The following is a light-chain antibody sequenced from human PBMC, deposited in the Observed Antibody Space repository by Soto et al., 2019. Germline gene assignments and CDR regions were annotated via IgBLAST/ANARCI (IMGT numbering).Light chain of an antibody. CDR1: QDINNF. J-gene: IGKJ2*01. CDR2: DAT. Sequence: DIQMTQSPSSLSASVGDRVTITCQASQDINNFLNWYQQKQGKAPEVLIYDATNLERGVPSRFSGSGSGTDFTLVISSLQPEDKAIYYCQQYGSLLATFGQGTKLEIK. CDR3: QQYGSLLAT. V-gene: IGKV1-33*01.